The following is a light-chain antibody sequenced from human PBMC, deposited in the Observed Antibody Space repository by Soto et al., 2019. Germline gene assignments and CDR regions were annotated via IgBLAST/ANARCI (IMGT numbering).Light chain of an antibody. J-gene: IGLJ3*02. Sequence: QSALTQPPSASGSPGQSVTISCTGTSIGVGAYNYVSWYQQYPGKAPKLMIYEVSKRPSGVPDRFSGSKSGKTASLTVSGLQPEDEADYYCTSYAGSDIWVFGGGTKVTVL. V-gene: IGLV2-8*01. CDR1: SIGVGAYNY. CDR3: TSYAGSDIWV. CDR2: EVS.